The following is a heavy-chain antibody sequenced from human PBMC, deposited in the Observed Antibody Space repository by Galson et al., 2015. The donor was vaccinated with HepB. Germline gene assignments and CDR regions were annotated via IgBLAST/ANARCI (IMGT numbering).Heavy chain of an antibody. D-gene: IGHD2-8*01. CDR3: ARENGAGFSNAFDI. V-gene: IGHV3-7*03. J-gene: IGHJ3*02. Sequence: SLRLSCAASGFTFSDYFMSGVRLAPGKGLEWVANIHQDGSQTKFADSAQGRFTISRDYSKNALYLEMFSLRGEDTAVYYCARENGAGFSNAFDIWGQGTVITVSA. CDR2: IHQDGSQT. CDR1: GFTFSDYF.